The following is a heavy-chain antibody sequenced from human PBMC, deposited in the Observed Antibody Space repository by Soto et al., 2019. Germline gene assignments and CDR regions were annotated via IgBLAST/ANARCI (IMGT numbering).Heavy chain of an antibody. CDR3: ARDQNLAIAVAGPPDHYYYYYGMDV. D-gene: IGHD6-19*01. Sequence: GASVKVSCKASGYTFTGCYMHWVRQAPGQGLEWMGWINPNSGGTNYAQKFQGRVTMTRDTSISTAYMELSRLRSDDTAVYYCARDQNLAIAVAGPPDHYYYYYGMDVWGQGTTVTVSS. CDR1: GYTFTGCY. V-gene: IGHV1-2*02. J-gene: IGHJ6*02. CDR2: INPNSGGT.